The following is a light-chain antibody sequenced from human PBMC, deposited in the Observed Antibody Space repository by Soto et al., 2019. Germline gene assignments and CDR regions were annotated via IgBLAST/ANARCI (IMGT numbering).Light chain of an antibody. J-gene: IGKJ4*01. Sequence: DIQMTQSPSSLSASVGDRVTITCRASQSISSWLAWYQQKPGKAPKLLIFDAFSLESGVPSRFSGRRSGTECTLTISSLQPDDYAAYYCQQYQSYSPLTFGGGTKVEIK. CDR3: QQYQSYSPLT. V-gene: IGKV1-5*01. CDR1: QSISSW. CDR2: DAF.